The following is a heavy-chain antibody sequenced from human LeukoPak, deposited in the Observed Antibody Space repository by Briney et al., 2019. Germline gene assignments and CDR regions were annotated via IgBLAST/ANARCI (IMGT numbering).Heavy chain of an antibody. D-gene: IGHD3-22*01. V-gene: IGHV3-7*01. J-gene: IGHJ4*02. CDR1: GFTFSSYW. CDR2: IKRDGSEK. CDR3: ARSSSGYPFDY. Sequence: GGSLRLSCTASGFTFSSYWMSWVRQAPGKGLEWASYIKRDGSEKYYVDSVKGRFTISRDNATNSLFLQMNSLRAKDTAVYYCARSSSGYPFDYWGQGTLVTVSS.